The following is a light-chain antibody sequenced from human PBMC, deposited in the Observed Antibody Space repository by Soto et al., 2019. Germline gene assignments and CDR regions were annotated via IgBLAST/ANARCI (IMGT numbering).Light chain of an antibody. CDR1: QGISSY. CDR3: QQLNSYPLT. J-gene: IGKJ4*01. V-gene: IGKV1-9*01. Sequence: DIQLTQSPSFLSASVGDRVTITCRASQGISSYLAWYQQKPGKAPELLIHGASTLHSGVPSRFSGSESGTEFTLTISNLQPEDFATYYCQQLNSYPLTFGGGTKVEIK. CDR2: GAS.